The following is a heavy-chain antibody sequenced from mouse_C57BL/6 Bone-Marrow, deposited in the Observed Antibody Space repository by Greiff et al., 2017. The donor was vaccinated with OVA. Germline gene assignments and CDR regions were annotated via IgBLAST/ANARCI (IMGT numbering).Heavy chain of an antibody. Sequence: QVHVKQSGAELARPGASVKLSCKASGYTFTSYGISWVKQRTGQGLEWIGEIYPRSGNTYYNEKFKGKATLTADKSSSTAYMELRSLTSEDSAVYFCAREGYYGSVYAMDYWGQGTSVTVSS. V-gene: IGHV1-81*01. J-gene: IGHJ4*01. D-gene: IGHD1-1*01. CDR2: IYPRSGNT. CDR1: GYTFTSYG. CDR3: AREGYYGSVYAMDY.